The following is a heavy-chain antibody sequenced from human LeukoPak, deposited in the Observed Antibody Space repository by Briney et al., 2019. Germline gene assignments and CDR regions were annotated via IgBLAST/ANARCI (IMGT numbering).Heavy chain of an antibody. D-gene: IGHD6-13*01. J-gene: IGHJ5*02. Sequence: SVKVSCKASGGTFSSYAISWVRQAPGQGLEWMGGIIPIFGTANYAQKFQGRVTITTDESTSTAYMEPSSLRSENTAVYSCARVVAAAGETWFDPWGQGTPVIVSS. CDR2: IIPIFGTA. V-gene: IGHV1-69*05. CDR1: GGTFSSYA. CDR3: ARVVAAAGETWFDP.